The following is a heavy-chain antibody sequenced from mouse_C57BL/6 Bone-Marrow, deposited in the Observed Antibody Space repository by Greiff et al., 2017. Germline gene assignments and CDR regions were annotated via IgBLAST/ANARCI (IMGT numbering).Heavy chain of an antibody. V-gene: IGHV1-64*01. Sequence: VKLQQPGAALVKPGASVKLSCKASGYTFTSYWMHWVQQRPGQGLEWIGMIHPNSGCTNYNEKFKSKATLTVDKSSSTAYMQLSSLTSEDSAVYNGARGGGLLWSPRGYWGKGTTLTVSS. D-gene: IGHD2-1*01. CDR3: ARGGGLLWSPRGY. CDR2: IHPNSGCT. J-gene: IGHJ2*01. CDR1: GYTFTSYW.